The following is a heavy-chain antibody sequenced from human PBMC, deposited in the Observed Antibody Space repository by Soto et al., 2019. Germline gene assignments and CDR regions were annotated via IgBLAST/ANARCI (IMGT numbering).Heavy chain of an antibody. CDR2: INHSGST. V-gene: IGHV4-34*01. Sequence: SETLSLTCAVYGGSFSGYYWSWIRQPPGKGLEWIGEINHSGSTNYNPSLKSRVTISVDTSKNQFSLKLSSVTAADTAVYYCARGGGVQIWPHYYYYCGMDVWGQGTTVTVSS. D-gene: IGHD5-18*01. CDR1: GGSFSGYY. J-gene: IGHJ6*02. CDR3: ARGGGVQIWPHYYYYCGMDV.